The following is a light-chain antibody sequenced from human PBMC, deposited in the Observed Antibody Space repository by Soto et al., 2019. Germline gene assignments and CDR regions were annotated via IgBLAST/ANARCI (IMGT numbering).Light chain of an antibody. CDR3: QQYNNWPPWT. CDR1: ESVSSN. J-gene: IGKJ1*01. CDR2: GAS. Sequence: VMTQSPATLSVSPGERATLSCRASESVSSNLAWYQQKPGQAPRLLIFGASARAAGVPARFSGSASGTEFTLTISSLQSEDFAVYYCQQYNNWPPWTFGQGTKVDNK. V-gene: IGKV3-15*01.